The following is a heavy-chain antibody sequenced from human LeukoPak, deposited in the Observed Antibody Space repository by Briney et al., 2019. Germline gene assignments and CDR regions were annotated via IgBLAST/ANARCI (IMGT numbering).Heavy chain of an antibody. CDR1: GFTFSDHY. J-gene: IGHJ6*03. D-gene: IGHD3-3*01. Sequence: EGSLRLSCAASGFTFSDHYMDWVRQAPGKGLEWVGRSRNKANSYTTEYAASVKGRLTISRDDSKSSLYLQMDSLRAEDTAVYYCARPDYDFWTGSLGGHYMDVWGKGTTVTVSS. V-gene: IGHV3-72*01. CDR3: ARPDYDFWTGSLGGHYMDV. CDR2: SRNKANSYTT.